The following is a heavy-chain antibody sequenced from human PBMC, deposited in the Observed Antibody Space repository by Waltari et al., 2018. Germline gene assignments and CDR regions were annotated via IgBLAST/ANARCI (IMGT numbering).Heavy chain of an antibody. CDR3: AKRHSHYYYDSSGYSY. V-gene: IGHV3-23*03. CDR2: IYSGGRT. D-gene: IGHD3-22*01. CDR1: GFTFSSYA. J-gene: IGHJ4*02. Sequence: EVQLLESGGGLVQPGGSLRLSCAASGFTFSSYAMSWVRQAPGKGLEWVSVIYSGGRTYYADSVKGRFTISRDNSKNTLYLQMNSLRAEDTAVYYCAKRHSHYYYDSSGYSYWGQGTLVTVSS.